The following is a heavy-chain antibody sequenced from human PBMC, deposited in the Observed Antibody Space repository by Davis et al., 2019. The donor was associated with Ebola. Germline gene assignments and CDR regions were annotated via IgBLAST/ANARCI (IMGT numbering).Heavy chain of an antibody. CDR1: GYTFTSYY. CDR3: ARKYSSGWPHYYYYGMDV. D-gene: IGHD6-19*01. CDR2: INPSGGST. Sequence: AASVKVSCKASGYTFTSYYMHWLRQAPGQGLEWMGIINPSGGSTSYAQKFQGRVTMTRDTSTSTVYMELSSLRSEDTAVYYCARKYSSGWPHYYYYGMDVWGKGTTVTVSS. J-gene: IGHJ6*04. V-gene: IGHV1-46*01.